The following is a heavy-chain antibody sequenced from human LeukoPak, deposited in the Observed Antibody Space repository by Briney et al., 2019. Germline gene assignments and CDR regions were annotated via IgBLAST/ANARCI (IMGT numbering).Heavy chain of an antibody. CDR2: IYSGGST. CDR3: ARDRMVRGVIGSEGFDY. J-gene: IGHJ4*02. Sequence: PGGSLRLSCAASGFTVSSNYMSWVRQAPGKGLEWVSVIYSGGSTYYADSVKGRFTISRDNSKNTLYLQMNNLRAEDTAVYYCARDRMVRGVIGSEGFDYWGQGTLVTVSS. CDR1: GFTVSSNY. D-gene: IGHD3-10*01. V-gene: IGHV3-66*01.